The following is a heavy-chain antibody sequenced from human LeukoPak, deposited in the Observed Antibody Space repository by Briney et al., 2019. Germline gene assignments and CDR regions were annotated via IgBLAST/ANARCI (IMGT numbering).Heavy chain of an antibody. V-gene: IGHV4-59*08. Sequence: SETLSLTCTVVNGPIRPHYWSWIRQPPGKGLEWVGFIYYTGSPRYNPSLKSRVAMSVDMFKNQVSLTLYSVTAADTATYYCARHMPHYCGGECSMDTWGQGTLVIVSS. CDR3: ARHMPHYCGGECSMDT. D-gene: IGHD2-21*01. J-gene: IGHJ1*01. CDR1: NGPIRPHY. CDR2: IYYTGSP.